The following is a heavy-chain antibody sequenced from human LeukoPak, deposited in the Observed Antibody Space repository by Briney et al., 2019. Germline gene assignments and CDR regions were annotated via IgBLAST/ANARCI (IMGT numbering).Heavy chain of an antibody. J-gene: IGHJ3*02. V-gene: IGHV4-4*07. CDR1: GGSISSYY. CDR3: ARVDSSGWYAHDAFDI. Sequence: SETLSLTCTVSGGSISSYYWSWIRQPAGKGLEWIGRIYTSGCTNYNPSLKSRVTMSVDTSKNQFSLKLSSVTAADTAVYYCARVDSSGWYAHDAFDIWGQGTMVTVSS. CDR2: IYTSGCT. D-gene: IGHD6-13*01.